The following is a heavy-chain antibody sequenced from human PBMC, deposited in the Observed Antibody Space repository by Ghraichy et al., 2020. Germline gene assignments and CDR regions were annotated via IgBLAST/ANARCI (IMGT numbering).Heavy chain of an antibody. D-gene: IGHD3-3*01. CDR2: IYYSGGT. CDR1: GGSLLSYY. V-gene: IGHV4-59*01. Sequence: SDPLSLPCTVSGGSLLSYYWIWIRQPPGKGLEWLGYIYYSGGTNYNPSLKSRVTISVDTSKNQFSLKLSSVTAADSAVYYCARSVGGRFPDVWGKGTTVTGSS. J-gene: IGHJ6*04. CDR3: ARSVGGRFPDV.